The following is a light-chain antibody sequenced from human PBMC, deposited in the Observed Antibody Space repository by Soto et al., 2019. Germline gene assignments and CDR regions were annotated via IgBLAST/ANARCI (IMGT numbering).Light chain of an antibody. V-gene: IGKV3-11*01. J-gene: IGKJ1*01. CDR2: GAS. CDR1: QSISNL. CDR3: QQLDSYPRT. Sequence: EIALTQAPATLSLSPGERASLSCRASQSISNLLAWYQQKPGQAPRLLIYGASTRATGIPARFSGSGSGTEFSLTISSLQPEDFATYYCQQLDSYPRTFGQGTKVDI.